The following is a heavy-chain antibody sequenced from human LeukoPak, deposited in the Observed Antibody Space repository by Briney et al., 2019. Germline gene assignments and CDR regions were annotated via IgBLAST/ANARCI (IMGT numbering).Heavy chain of an antibody. CDR2: ISYPAGS. D-gene: IGHD2-8*01. CDR1: GFSVRSFF. Sequence: SETLSLTCAGSGFSVRSFFWSWIRQAPGKGLESIGYISYPAGSNYNPSLKSRVSISVDTSMNQFSLQLSSATAADMAVYYCVRASTYARYEFDHWGQGALVTVAS. J-gene: IGHJ4*02. V-gene: IGHV4-59*02. CDR3: VRASTYARYEFDH.